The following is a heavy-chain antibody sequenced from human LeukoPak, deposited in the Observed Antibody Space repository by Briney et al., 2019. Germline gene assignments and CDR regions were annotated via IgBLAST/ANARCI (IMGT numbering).Heavy chain of an antibody. V-gene: IGHV3-74*01. CDR1: GFTFSNSW. CDR3: ATVSGFGKNEYYKY. CDR2: INNDGYST. D-gene: IGHD2/OR15-2a*01. J-gene: IGHJ1*01. Sequence: GGSLRLSCVVSGFTFSNSWMNWVRQAPGKGLVWVARINNDGYSTRYADSVKGRFTISRDNAKNTLYLQMNSLRADDTAVYYYATVSGFGKNEYYKYWGQGTLVTVS.